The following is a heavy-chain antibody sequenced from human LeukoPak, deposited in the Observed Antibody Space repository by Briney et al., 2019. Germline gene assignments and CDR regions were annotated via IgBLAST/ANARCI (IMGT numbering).Heavy chain of an antibody. CDR1: GGSISSYY. D-gene: IGHD5-18*01. J-gene: IGHJ4*02. V-gene: IGHV4-59*01. CDR3: ARGSTQYSYGLGY. CDR2: IYYSGST. Sequence: NPSETLSLTCTVSGGSISSYYWSWIRQPPGKGLEWIGYIYYSGSTNYNPSLKSRVTISVDTSKNQFSLKLSSVTAADTAVYYCARGSTQYSYGLGYWGQGTLVTVSS.